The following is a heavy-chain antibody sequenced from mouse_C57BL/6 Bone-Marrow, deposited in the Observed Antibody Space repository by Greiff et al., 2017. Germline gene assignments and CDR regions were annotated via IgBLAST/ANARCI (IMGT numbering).Heavy chain of an antibody. J-gene: IGHJ4*01. Sequence: EVQLQQSGAELVRPGASVKLSCTASGFNIKDDYMHWVKQRPEQGLEWIGWIDPENGDTEYASKFQGKATITADTSSTTAYLQLSSLTSEDTAVYYCTTPALGNAMDYWGQGTSVTVSS. CDR2: IDPENGDT. CDR3: TTPALGNAMDY. V-gene: IGHV14-4*01. D-gene: IGHD4-1*01. CDR1: GFNIKDDY.